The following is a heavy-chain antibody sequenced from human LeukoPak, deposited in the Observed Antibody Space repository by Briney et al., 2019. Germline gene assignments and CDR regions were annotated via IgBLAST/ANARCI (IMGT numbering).Heavy chain of an antibody. V-gene: IGHV4-34*01. J-gene: IGHJ3*02. Sequence: SETLSLTCAVYGGSFSGYYWCWIRQPPGQGQGLVWEINHSGSTNYNPSLKSRVTISVDTSKTQFSLKLSSVTAADTAVYYCARSIVFAIFGVVIISAFDIWGQGTMVTVSS. CDR1: GGSFSGYY. CDR3: ARSIVFAIFGVVIISAFDI. CDR2: INHSGST. D-gene: IGHD3-3*01.